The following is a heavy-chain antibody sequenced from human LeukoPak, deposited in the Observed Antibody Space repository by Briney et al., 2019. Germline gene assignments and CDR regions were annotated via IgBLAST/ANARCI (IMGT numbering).Heavy chain of an antibody. J-gene: IGHJ4*02. CDR1: GFTFSSYS. Sequence: GGSLRLSCAASGFTFSSYSMNWVRQAPGKGLEWVGRTRNKANSYTTEYAASVKGRFTISRDDSKNSLYLQMNSLKTEDTAVYYCAREGTWIQLRSFDYWGQGTLVTVSS. CDR3: AREGTWIQLRSFDY. V-gene: IGHV3-72*01. CDR2: TRNKANSYTT. D-gene: IGHD5-18*01.